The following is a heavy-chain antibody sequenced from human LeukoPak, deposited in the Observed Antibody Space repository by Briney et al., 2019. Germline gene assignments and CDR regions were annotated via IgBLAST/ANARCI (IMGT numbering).Heavy chain of an antibody. D-gene: IGHD3-22*01. J-gene: IGHJ3*02. CDR3: AASPHYYDSSGYFQGNDAFDI. CDR2: IYHSGST. V-gene: IGHV4-4*02. CDR1: GGSLSSSNW. Sequence: PSETLSLTCAVSGGSLSSSNWWSWVRQPPGKGLEWIGEIYHSGSTNYNPSLKSRVTISVDKSKNQFSLKLSSVTAADTAVYYCAASPHYYDSSGYFQGNDAFDIWGQGTMVTVSS.